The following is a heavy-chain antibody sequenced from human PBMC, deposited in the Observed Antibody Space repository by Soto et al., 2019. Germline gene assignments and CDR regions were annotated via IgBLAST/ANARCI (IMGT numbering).Heavy chain of an antibody. CDR1: GGSISSYY. CDR2: IYTSGST. V-gene: IGHV4-4*07. D-gene: IGHD4-17*01. J-gene: IGHJ3*02. Sequence: SETLSLTCTVSGGSISSYYWSWIRQPAGKGLEWIGRIYTSGSTNYNPSLKSRVTMSVDTSKNQFSLKLSSVTAADTAVYYCARRNQYGDYDAFDIWGQGTMVTVS. CDR3: ARRNQYGDYDAFDI.